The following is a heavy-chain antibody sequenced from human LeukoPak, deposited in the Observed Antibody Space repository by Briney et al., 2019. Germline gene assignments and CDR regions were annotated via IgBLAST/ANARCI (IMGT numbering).Heavy chain of an antibody. D-gene: IGHD3-16*01. CDR1: GFTFSSYA. V-gene: IGHV3-23*01. Sequence: PGGSLRLSCAASGFTFSSYAMRWVRQAPGKGLEWVSAISGSGGSTYYADSVKGRFTISRDNSKNTLYLQINSLRAEDTAVYYCAKTYILPSVYFDYWGQGTLVTVSS. CDR2: ISGSGGST. J-gene: IGHJ4*02. CDR3: AKTYILPSVYFDY.